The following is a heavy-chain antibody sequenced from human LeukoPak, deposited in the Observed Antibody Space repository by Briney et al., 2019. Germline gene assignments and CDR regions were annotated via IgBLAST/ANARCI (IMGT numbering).Heavy chain of an antibody. Sequence: GGSLRLSCAASGFAFSSYWMHWVRQAPGKGLVWVSYIRGDGASITYADSVKGRFTISRDNAKNTLYLQMNSLRVEDAAVYYCARVGGVSGRAFDMWGQGTMVTVSS. CDR2: IRGDGASI. CDR1: GFAFSSYW. V-gene: IGHV3-74*01. CDR3: ARVGGVSGRAFDM. D-gene: IGHD6-25*01. J-gene: IGHJ3*02.